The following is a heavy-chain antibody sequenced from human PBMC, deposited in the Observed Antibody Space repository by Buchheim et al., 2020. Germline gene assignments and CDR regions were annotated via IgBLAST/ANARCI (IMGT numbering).Heavy chain of an antibody. J-gene: IGHJ4*02. CDR3: ARDRGTENTPGFY. Sequence: EVQLVVSGGGLVKPGGSLRLSCAASGFTFSAYNMNWVRQAPGKGLEWVSSISSGSSYMFYADSVKGRFTISRDNVKNSLYLQMNSLRAEDTAVYYCARDRGTENTPGFYWGQGTL. V-gene: IGHV3-21*06. D-gene: IGHD3-10*01. CDR1: GFTFSAYN. CDR2: ISSGSSYM.